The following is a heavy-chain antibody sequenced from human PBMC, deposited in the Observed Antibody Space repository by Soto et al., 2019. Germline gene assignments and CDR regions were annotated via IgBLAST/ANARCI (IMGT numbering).Heavy chain of an antibody. J-gene: IGHJ4*02. D-gene: IGHD1-26*01. Sequence: QVQLVQSGAEVKKPGASVKVSCKASGYTFTSYGISWVRQAPGQGLEWMGWISAYNGNTNYAQKLQGRVTMTTDTSTSTAYMELRSLRSDDTAVYYCAIDGRTEWLGATTTGFDYWGQGTLVTVSS. V-gene: IGHV1-18*01. CDR2: ISAYNGNT. CDR3: AIDGRTEWLGATTTGFDY. CDR1: GYTFTSYG.